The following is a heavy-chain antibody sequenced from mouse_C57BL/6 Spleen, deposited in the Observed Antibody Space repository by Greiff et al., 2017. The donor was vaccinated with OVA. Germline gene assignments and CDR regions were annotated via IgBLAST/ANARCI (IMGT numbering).Heavy chain of an antibody. CDR1: GFTFSDYY. D-gene: IGHD2-3*01. CDR3: ARVYNGYYRYAMDY. Sequence: EVKLMESEGGLVQPGSSMKLSCTASGFTFSDYYMAWVRQVPEKGLEWVANINYDGSSTYYLDSLKSRFIISRDNAKNILYLQMSSLKSEDTATYYCARVYNGYYRYAMDYWGQGTSVTVSS. J-gene: IGHJ4*01. V-gene: IGHV5-16*01. CDR2: INYDGSST.